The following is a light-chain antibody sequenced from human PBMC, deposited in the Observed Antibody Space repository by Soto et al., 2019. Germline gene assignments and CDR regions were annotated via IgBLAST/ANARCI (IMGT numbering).Light chain of an antibody. J-gene: IGLJ1*01. CDR2: DVT. V-gene: IGLV2-8*01. CDR1: SSDVGAYNY. Sequence: QSALTQPPSASGSPGQSVTISCTGTSSDVGAYNYVSWYQQHPGKAPKLLIYDVTKRPSGVPDRFSGSKSGNTASLTVSGLRAEDEAYYYCSSLAGGNIREVFGTGTKVTVL. CDR3: SSLAGGNIREV.